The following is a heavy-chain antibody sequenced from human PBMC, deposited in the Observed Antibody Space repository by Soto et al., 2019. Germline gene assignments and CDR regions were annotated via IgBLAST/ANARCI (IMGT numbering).Heavy chain of an antibody. J-gene: IGHJ6*02. V-gene: IGHV1-18*01. Sequence: QVQLVQSGAEVKKPGASVKVSCKASGYTFTSYGISWVRQAPGQGLEWMGWISAYNGNTNYAQKLQGRVTMTTDTATITAYMELRSMRADDTAVYYCASDGFTLYVAAAGNYGMDVWGQGTTVTVSS. CDR3: ASDGFTLYVAAAGNYGMDV. CDR1: GYTFTSYG. D-gene: IGHD6-13*01. CDR2: ISAYNGNT.